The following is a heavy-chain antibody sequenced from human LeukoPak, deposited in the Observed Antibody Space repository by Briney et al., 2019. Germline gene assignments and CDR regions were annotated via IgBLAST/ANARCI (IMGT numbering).Heavy chain of an antibody. CDR3: GRGQLATFDY. Sequence: VGSLRLSCAASGFTFSSYGMHWVRQAPGKGLEWVAVISYDGSNKYYADSVKGRFTISRDNAKNSLYLQMNSLRAEDTAVYYCGRGQLATFDYWGQGTLVTVSS. CDR2: ISYDGSNK. D-gene: IGHD6-13*01. CDR1: GFTFSSYG. V-gene: IGHV3-30*03. J-gene: IGHJ4*02.